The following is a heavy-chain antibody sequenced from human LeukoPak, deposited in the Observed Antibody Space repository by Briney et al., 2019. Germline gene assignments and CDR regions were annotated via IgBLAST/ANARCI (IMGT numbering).Heavy chain of an antibody. Sequence: GGSLRLSCSASGFTFSGYTMHWVRQAPGKGLQYVSAISSNGGSTYYADSVKGRFTISRDNFKNTLYLQMSSLRAEDTAVYYCALLITMINMDVWGQGTTVTVSS. CDR1: GFTFSGYT. D-gene: IGHD3-22*01. CDR2: ISSNGGST. J-gene: IGHJ6*02. CDR3: ALLITMINMDV. V-gene: IGHV3-64D*09.